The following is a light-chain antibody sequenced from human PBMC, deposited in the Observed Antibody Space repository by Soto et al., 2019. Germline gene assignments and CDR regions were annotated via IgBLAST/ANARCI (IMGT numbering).Light chain of an antibody. Sequence: QPALTQPASVSGSPGQSITISCTETSSDVGGYNYVSWYQQHPGKAPKLMIYDVSNRPSGVSNRFSGSKSGNTASLTISGLQAEDEADYYCSSYTSSSTSYVFGTGTKVTVL. V-gene: IGLV2-14*01. CDR1: SSDVGGYNY. CDR2: DVS. J-gene: IGLJ1*01. CDR3: SSYTSSSTSYV.